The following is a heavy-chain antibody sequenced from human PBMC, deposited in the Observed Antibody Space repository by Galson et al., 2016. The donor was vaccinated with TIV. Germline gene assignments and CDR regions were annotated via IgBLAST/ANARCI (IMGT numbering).Heavy chain of an antibody. CDR3: TTGGYNWNYRDG. J-gene: IGHJ4*02. CDR1: GFTFRSYS. Sequence: SLRLSCAASGFTFRSYSMNWVRQAPGKGLEWVSSISGDSNYIYYADSVKGRFTISRDSAENSLYLQMNSLKTEDTAVYYCTTGGYNWNYRDGWGQGTLVTVSS. D-gene: IGHD1-7*01. V-gene: IGHV3-21*04. CDR2: ISGDSNYI.